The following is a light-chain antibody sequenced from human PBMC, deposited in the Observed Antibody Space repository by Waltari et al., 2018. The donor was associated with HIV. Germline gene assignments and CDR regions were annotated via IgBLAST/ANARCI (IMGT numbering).Light chain of an antibody. V-gene: IGLV2-23*02. CDR1: SRYVGVYHY. CDR2: EVN. J-gene: IGLJ3*02. CDR3: CSYAGSSTWV. Sequence: QSALTQPASVSGSPGQSITISCTGGSRYVGVYHYVSWYQQHPGKAPKLVIFEVNRRPSGLSNRFSGSKSGDTASLTISGLQAEDEADYYCCSYAGSSTWVFGGGTKLTVL.